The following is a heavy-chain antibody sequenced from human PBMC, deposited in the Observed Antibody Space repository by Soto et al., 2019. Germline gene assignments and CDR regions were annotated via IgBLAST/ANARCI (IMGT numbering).Heavy chain of an antibody. CDR3: ATPPGRQQLLLRALSFDY. J-gene: IGHJ4*02. V-gene: IGHV1-69*06. D-gene: IGHD6-13*01. Sequence: SVKVSCKASGGTFSSYAISWVRQAPGQGLEWMGGIIPIFGTANFAQKFQGRVAVTEDTSTDTAYMELNSLRSEDTAVYYCATPPGRQQLLLRALSFDYWGQGTLVTVSS. CDR2: IIPIFGTA. CDR1: GGTFSSYA.